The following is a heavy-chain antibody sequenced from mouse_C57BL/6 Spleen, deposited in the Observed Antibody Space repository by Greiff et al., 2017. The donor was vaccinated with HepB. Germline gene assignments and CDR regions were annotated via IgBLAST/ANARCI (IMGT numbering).Heavy chain of an antibody. CDR2: ISDGGSYT. CDR1: GFTFSSYA. Sequence: EVHLVESGGGLVKPGGSLKLSCAASGFTFSSYAMSWVRQTPEKRLEWVATISDGGSYTYYPDNVKGRFTISRDNAKNNLYLQMSHLKSEDTAMYYCARDLSDYGGYAMDYWGQGTSVTVSS. J-gene: IGHJ4*01. V-gene: IGHV5-4*01. D-gene: IGHD2-4*01. CDR3: ARDLSDYGGYAMDY.